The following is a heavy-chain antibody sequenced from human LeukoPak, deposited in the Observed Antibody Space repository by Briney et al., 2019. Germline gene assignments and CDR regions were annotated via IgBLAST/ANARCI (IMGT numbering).Heavy chain of an antibody. J-gene: IGHJ4*02. CDR1: GFTFSSYW. CDR2: INRDGSST. CDR3: ARDRAFSYDSSGYFPIDY. Sequence: GGSLRLSCAASGFTFSSYWMHWVRQVPGKGLVWASRINRDGSSTTYADSVKGRFTISRDNAKNTLYLQMNSLRAEDTAVYYCARDRAFSYDSSGYFPIDYWGQGTLVTVSS. D-gene: IGHD3-22*01. V-gene: IGHV3-74*01.